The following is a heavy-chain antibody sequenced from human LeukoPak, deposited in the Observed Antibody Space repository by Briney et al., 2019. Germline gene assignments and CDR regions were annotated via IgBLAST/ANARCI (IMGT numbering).Heavy chain of an antibody. J-gene: IGHJ5*02. D-gene: IGHD2-2*01. Sequence: GGSLRLSCAASGFSFSSYEINWVRQAPGKGLEWLIYISNSGNIIYYADSVKGRFTISRDNAKNSLYLQMNSLRAEDTAVYYCAKAMGYCSSTSCYPDNWFDPWGQGTLVTVSS. CDR1: GFSFSSYE. V-gene: IGHV3-48*03. CDR2: ISNSGNII. CDR3: AKAMGYCSSTSCYPDNWFDP.